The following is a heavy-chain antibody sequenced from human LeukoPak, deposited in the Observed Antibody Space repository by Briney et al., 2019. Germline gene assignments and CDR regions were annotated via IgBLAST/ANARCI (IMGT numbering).Heavy chain of an antibody. CDR3: ANGDGFDY. Sequence: GGSLRLSCETSGFTFSTYWMSWVRQAPGKGLEWVANIKQDGSEKYYVDSVKDRFTISRDNAKNSLYLQMNSLRAEDTAVYYCANGDGFDYWGQGTLVTVS. CDR1: GFTFSTYW. J-gene: IGHJ4*02. D-gene: IGHD5-24*01. V-gene: IGHV3-7*01. CDR2: IKQDGSEK.